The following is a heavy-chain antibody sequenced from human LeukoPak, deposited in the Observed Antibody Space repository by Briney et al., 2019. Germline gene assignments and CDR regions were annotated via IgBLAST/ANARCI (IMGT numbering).Heavy chain of an antibody. V-gene: IGHV3-20*01. CDR3: ARGGAGYYGSGSYIDY. D-gene: IGHD3-10*01. Sequence: PGGSLRLSCAASGFTFDDYGMSWVRQAPGKGLEWVSGINWNGGSTGYADSVKGRFTISRDNVKDSLYLQMNSLRAEDTALYHCARGGAGYYGSGSYIDYWGQGTLVTVSS. J-gene: IGHJ4*02. CDR2: INWNGGST. CDR1: GFTFDDYG.